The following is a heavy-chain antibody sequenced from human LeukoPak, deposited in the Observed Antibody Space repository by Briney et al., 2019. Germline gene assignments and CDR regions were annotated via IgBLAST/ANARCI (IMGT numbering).Heavy chain of an antibody. Sequence: SETLSLTCSVSSGVMRTYSLIWLRQPPGNVLEWIGYISERGDSNSNPSLKSRVTMSVDTSKNQLSLKLSSVTAADTVVYYCARSKDIFLGHSDAFRLWGRGTTVTVSS. CDR2: ISERGDS. V-gene: IGHV4-59*01. CDR3: ARSKDIFLGHSDAFRL. D-gene: IGHD3-9*01. CDR1: SGVMRTYS. J-gene: IGHJ3*01.